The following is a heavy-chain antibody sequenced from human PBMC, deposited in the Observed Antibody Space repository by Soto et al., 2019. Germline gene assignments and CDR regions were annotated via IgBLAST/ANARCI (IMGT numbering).Heavy chain of an antibody. CDR1: GASVSSAEHY. CDR3: ARLSGYDPAGAADK. Sequence: QVQLQESGPGLVKASQTLSLTCTLSGASVSSAEHYWSWIRQPPGKGLEWIGYTYYSGGSYYNASLQRGVSISVDTPQNQFPLKLTSLTAADTAVYYCARLSGYDPAGAADKWGPGILVSVSS. D-gene: IGHD5-12*01. V-gene: IGHV4-30-4*01. CDR2: TYYSGGS. J-gene: IGHJ4*02.